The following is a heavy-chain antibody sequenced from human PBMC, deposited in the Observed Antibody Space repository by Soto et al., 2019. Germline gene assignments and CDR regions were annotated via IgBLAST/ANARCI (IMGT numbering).Heavy chain of an antibody. CDR2: IIPTGST. Sequence: SETLSLTCGVSGGSVSGQYWSWIRQPPGKGLEWVGEIIPTGSTTYNPSLKSRLSISLDTSKNQVFLNLSSVSAADTAVYYCARGGITMAWNYYYYGMDVWGQGTTVTVSS. D-gene: IGHD3-10*01. J-gene: IGHJ6*02. CDR3: ARGGITMAWNYYYYGMDV. V-gene: IGHV4-34*01. CDR1: GGSVSGQY.